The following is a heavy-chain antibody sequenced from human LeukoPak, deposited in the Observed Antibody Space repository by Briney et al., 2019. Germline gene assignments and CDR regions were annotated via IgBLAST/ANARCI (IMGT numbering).Heavy chain of an antibody. Sequence: WASVKVSCKASGYTFTSHYMYWVRQAPGQGLEWMGIINPSGGSTSYAQKFQGRVTMTEDTSTDTAYMELSSLRSEDTAVYYCASLASIAVAGFDYWGQGTLVTVSS. J-gene: IGHJ4*02. V-gene: IGHV1-46*01. CDR2: INPSGGST. CDR1: GYTFTSHY. D-gene: IGHD6-19*01. CDR3: ASLASIAVAGFDY.